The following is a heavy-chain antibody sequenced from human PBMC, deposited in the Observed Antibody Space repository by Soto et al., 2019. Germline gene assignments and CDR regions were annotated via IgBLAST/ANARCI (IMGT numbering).Heavy chain of an antibody. V-gene: IGHV4-59*01. D-gene: IGHD3-22*01. Sequence: PSETLSLTCTVSGGSISSYYWSWIRQPPGKGLEWIGYIYYSGSTNYNPSLKSRVTISVDTSKNQFSLKLSSVTAADTAVYYCGREGTYDSSGYYYRYFDYWGQGTLVTGSS. CDR2: IYYSGST. CDR3: GREGTYDSSGYYYRYFDY. J-gene: IGHJ4*02. CDR1: GGSISSYY.